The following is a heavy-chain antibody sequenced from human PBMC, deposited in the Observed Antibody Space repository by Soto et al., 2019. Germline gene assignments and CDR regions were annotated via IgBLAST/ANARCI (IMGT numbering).Heavy chain of an antibody. CDR1: GGSISSYY. CDR2: IYYSGST. J-gene: IGHJ4*02. D-gene: IGHD6-13*01. Sequence: SETLSLTCTVSGGSISSYYWSWIRQPPGKGLEWIGYIYYSGSTNYNPSLKSRVTISVDTSKNQFSLELSSVTAADTAVYYCAGGIAPIQLAYWGQGTLVTVSS. V-gene: IGHV4-59*01. CDR3: AGGIAPIQLAY.